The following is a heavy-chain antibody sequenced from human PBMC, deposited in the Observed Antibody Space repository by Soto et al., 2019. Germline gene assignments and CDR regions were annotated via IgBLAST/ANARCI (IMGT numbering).Heavy chain of an antibody. D-gene: IGHD3-22*01. V-gene: IGHV4-30-4*01. J-gene: IGHJ4*02. CDR3: ARDGGGYYDSSRGFDY. CDR2: IYYSGST. Sequence: TSETLSLTCTVSGGSISSGDYYWSWIRQPPGKGLEWIGYIYYSGSTYYNPSLKSRVTISVDTSKNQFSLKLSSVTAADTAVYYCARDGGGYYDSSRGFDYWGQGTLVTVSS. CDR1: GGSISSGDYY.